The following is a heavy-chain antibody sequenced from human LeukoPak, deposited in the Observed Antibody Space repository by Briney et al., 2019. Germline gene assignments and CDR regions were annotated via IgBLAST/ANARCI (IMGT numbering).Heavy chain of an antibody. CDR2: IIPIFGTA. J-gene: IGHJ5*02. V-gene: IGHV1-69*06. CDR1: GGTFSSYA. CDR3: AREHVAAAGIGNWFDP. D-gene: IGHD6-13*01. Sequence: ASVKVSCKASGGTFSSYAISWVRQAPGQGLEWMGGIIPIFGTANYAQKFQGRVTITADKSTSTAYMELSSLRSEDTAVYYCAREHVAAAGIGNWFDPWGQGTLVTVSS.